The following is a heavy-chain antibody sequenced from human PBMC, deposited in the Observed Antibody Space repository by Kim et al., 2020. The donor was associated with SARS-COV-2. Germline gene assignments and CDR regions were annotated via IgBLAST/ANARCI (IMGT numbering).Heavy chain of an antibody. V-gene: IGHV3-9*01. J-gene: IGHJ5*02. D-gene: IGHD6-13*01. Sequence: DTVTGRFTISRDTAHNALYLQMNSLRTEDTALYYCAKGAYSSSWYRFDPWGQGTLVTVSS. CDR3: AKGAYSSSWYRFDP.